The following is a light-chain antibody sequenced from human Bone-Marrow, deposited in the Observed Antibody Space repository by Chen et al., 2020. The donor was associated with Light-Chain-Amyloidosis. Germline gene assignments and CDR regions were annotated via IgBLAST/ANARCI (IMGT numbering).Light chain of an antibody. CDR3: SSYAITNTLV. J-gene: IGLJ1*01. CDR2: EVT. Sequence: QSALTQPASVSGSPGQSSTISCTGTSSDGGGDNHVSWYQQHPDKAPKLMIYEVTNRPPWVPDRFSGSKSDNTASLTISGLQTEDEDDYFCSSYAITNTLVFGSGTRVTVL. CDR1: SSDGGGDNH. V-gene: IGLV2-14*01.